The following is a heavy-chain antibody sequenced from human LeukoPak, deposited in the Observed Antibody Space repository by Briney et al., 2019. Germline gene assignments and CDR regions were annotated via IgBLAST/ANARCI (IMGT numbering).Heavy chain of an antibody. J-gene: IGHJ4*02. D-gene: IGHD1-1*01. CDR1: GFTFSNYA. V-gene: IGHV3-48*01. Sequence: QPGGSLRLSCAASGFTFSNYAMNWVRQAPGKGLEWVSYVSRDGATRSYADSATGRFTISRDHDKNSVYLQMNRLRAEDTAVYYCAKDLYTTTQGFDSWGQGTLVTVSS. CDR2: VSRDGATR. CDR3: AKDLYTTTQGFDS.